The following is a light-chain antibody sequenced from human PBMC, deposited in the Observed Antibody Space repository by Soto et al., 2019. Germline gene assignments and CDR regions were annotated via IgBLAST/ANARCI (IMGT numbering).Light chain of an antibody. CDR2: TAS. Sequence: DIQLTQSPSFLSASVGDRVTITCRASQGISSYLAWYQQKPGKAPNLLIHTASTLQSGVPSRFSGSGSGTEFTLTISSLQPEDFAVYYCHHYHNWPMTFGQGTRLEIK. J-gene: IGKJ5*01. CDR3: HHYHNWPMT. V-gene: IGKV1-9*01. CDR1: QGISSY.